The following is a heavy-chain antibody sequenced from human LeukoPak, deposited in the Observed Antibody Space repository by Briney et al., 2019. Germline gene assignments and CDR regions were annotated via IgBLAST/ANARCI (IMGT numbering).Heavy chain of an antibody. CDR2: ISYDGSDK. D-gene: IGHD3-22*01. CDR1: GFTFKSYT. Sequence: GGSLRLSCTASGFTFKSYTIHWVRHAPGKGLGWVALISYDGSDKYKADSVKGRFTISRDNSKNPVYLQINSLRVEDTAVYYCARGGAVIIDPSLGWFDPWGQGTLVTVSS. V-gene: IGHV3-30*04. J-gene: IGHJ5*02. CDR3: ARGGAVIIDPSLGWFDP.